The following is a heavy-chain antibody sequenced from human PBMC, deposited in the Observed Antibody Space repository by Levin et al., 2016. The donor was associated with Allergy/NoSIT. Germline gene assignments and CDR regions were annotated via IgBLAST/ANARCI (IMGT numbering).Heavy chain of an antibody. D-gene: IGHD3-3*01. CDR3: AKADSSFGVRTSHYYYMTV. J-gene: IGHJ6*03. V-gene: IGHV3-49*03. CDR2: IRSEDYGGTT. Sequence: GGSLRLSCTTSGFTFADYAVGWFRQAPGKGLEWVGFIRSEDYGGTTEYAASVEGRFTISRDDFRNIAYLQMNSLRTEDKGVYYCAKADSSFGVRTSHYYYMTVWGRGTTVTVSS. CDR1: GFTFADYA.